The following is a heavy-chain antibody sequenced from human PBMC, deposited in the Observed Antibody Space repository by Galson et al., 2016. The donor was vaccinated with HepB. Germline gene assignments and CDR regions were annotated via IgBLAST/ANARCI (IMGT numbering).Heavy chain of an antibody. CDR2: IYYSGNT. Sequence: TLSLTCIVSGGSISHFYWSWIRQPPGKGLEWIGYIYYSGNTNYNPSLKSRVTISVDTSKNQFSLKLSSVAASDTAVYYCARGSERFFAYWGQGTLVTVSS. CDR1: GGSISHFY. D-gene: IGHD1-26*01. CDR3: ARGSERFFAY. V-gene: IGHV4-59*08. J-gene: IGHJ4*02.